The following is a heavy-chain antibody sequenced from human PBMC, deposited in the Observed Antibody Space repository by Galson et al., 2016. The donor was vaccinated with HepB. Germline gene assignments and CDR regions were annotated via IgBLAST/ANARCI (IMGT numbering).Heavy chain of an antibody. CDR3: AKGGDCSRARCPGRNWFDP. V-gene: IGHV3-23*01. Sequence: SLRLSCAASGFTFSSYAMSWVRQAPGKGLEWVSTITYSGGDTYYADSVKGRFTISRDNSKNTLYLQMNSLRGEDTAVYSCAKGGDCSRARCPGRNWFDPWGQGTLVTVSS. D-gene: IGHD2-15*01. CDR1: GFTFSSYA. J-gene: IGHJ5*02. CDR2: ITYSGGDT.